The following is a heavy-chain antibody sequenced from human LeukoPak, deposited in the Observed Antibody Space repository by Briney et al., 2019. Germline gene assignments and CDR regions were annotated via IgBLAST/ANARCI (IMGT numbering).Heavy chain of an antibody. D-gene: IGHD6-13*01. J-gene: IGHJ4*02. CDR2: IYYSGST. V-gene: IGHV4-59*08. Sequence: SETLSLTCAVYGESFSSYYWSWIRQPPGKGLEWIGYIYYSGSTNYNPSLKSRVTISVDTSKNQFSLKLSSVTAADTAVYYCARYSGAAAGSNYFDYWGQGTLVTVSS. CDR3: ARYSGAAAGSNYFDY. CDR1: GESFSSYY.